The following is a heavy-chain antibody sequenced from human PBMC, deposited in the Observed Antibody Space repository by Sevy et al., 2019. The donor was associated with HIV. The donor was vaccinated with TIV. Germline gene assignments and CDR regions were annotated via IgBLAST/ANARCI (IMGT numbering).Heavy chain of an antibody. V-gene: IGHV3-30*04. CDR2: ISYDGSNK. Sequence: GGSLRLSCVASGFTFSSYAMHWVRQAPGKGLEWVAVISYDGSNKYYADSVKGRFTISRDNSKNTLYLQMNSLRAEDTAVYYCARSRAYNWNDLGWFDPWGQGTLVTVSS. D-gene: IGHD1-1*01. CDR1: GFTFSSYA. J-gene: IGHJ5*02. CDR3: ARSRAYNWNDLGWFDP.